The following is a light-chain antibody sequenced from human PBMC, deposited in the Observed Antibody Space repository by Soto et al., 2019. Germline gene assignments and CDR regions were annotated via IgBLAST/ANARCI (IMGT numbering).Light chain of an antibody. CDR1: SSDVGGYNY. CDR3: SSYTSSSTLV. J-gene: IGLJ3*02. V-gene: IGLV2-14*01. CDR2: DVS. Sequence: QSALTQPASVSGSPGQSITISCTGTSSDVGGYNYVSWYQQHPGKAPKLMIYDVSNRPSGVSNRFSGSESGNTASLTISGLQDEDEAAYYCSSYTSSSTLVFGGGTKLTVL.